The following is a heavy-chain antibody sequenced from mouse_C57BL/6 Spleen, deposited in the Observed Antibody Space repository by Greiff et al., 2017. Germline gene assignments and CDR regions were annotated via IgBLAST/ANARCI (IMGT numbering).Heavy chain of an antibody. D-gene: IGHD1-1*01. Sequence: QVQLQQPGAELVRPGSSVKLSCKASGYTFTSYWMHWVKQRPIQGLEWIGNIDPSDSETHYNQKFKDKATLTVDKYSSTAYMQLSSLTSEDSAVYYCARRGTTDWYFDVWGTGTTVTVSS. CDR1: GYTFTSYW. V-gene: IGHV1-52*01. CDR3: ARRGTTDWYFDV. J-gene: IGHJ1*03. CDR2: IDPSDSET.